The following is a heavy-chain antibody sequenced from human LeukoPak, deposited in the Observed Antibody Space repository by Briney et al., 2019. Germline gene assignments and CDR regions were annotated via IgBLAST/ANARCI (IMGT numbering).Heavy chain of an antibody. V-gene: IGHV4-4*07. D-gene: IGHD3-22*01. Sequence: SETLSLTCTVSGGPISSYYWSWIRQPAGKGLEWIGRIYTSGSTNYNPSLKSRVTMSVDTSKNQFSLKLSSVTAADTAVYYCARDHYYDSSGYAFDIWGQGTMVTVSS. CDR3: ARDHYYDSSGYAFDI. CDR1: GGPISSYY. J-gene: IGHJ3*02. CDR2: IYTSGST.